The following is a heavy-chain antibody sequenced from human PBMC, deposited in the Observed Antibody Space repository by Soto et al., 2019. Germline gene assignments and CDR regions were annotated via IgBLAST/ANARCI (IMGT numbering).Heavy chain of an antibody. CDR3: AKIYRGYSRYNQS. J-gene: IGHJ5*02. V-gene: IGHV3-23*01. Sequence: GGSLRLSCETSGGTFTDYAMTWVRQGQGKARGPLSPIRGGSVSTDSAASVKCRFTISRDNSKHPLFLNMKSLQAAHTPVYYCAKIYRGYSRYNQSWGQGTLVTIST. CDR2: IRGGSVST. D-gene: IGHD5-12*01. CDR1: GGTFTDYA.